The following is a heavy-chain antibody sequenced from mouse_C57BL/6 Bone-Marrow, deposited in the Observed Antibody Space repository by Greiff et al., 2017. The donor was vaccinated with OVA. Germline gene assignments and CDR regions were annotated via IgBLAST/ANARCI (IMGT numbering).Heavy chain of an antibody. V-gene: IGHV5-6*01. J-gene: IGHJ2*01. CDR3: AIQLYYRVYFDC. CDR2: ISSGGSYT. CDR1: GFTFSSYG. D-gene: IGHD2-1*01. Sequence: EVMLVESGGDLVKPGGSLKLSCAASGFTFSSYGMSWVRQTPDKRLEWVATISSGGSYTYYPDSVKGRFTISRDNAKNTLYLQMSSLKSEDTARYYCAIQLYYRVYFDCWGQGTTLTVSS.